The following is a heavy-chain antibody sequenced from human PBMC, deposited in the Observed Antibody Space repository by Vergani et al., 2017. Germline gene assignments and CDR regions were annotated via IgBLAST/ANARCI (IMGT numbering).Heavy chain of an antibody. Sequence: QVQLVQSGAEVKKPGASVKVSCKASGYTFTSYYMHWVRQAPGQGLEWMGIINPSGGSTSYAQKFQGRVTMTRDTSTSTVYMELSSLRSEDTAVYYCARELFMKYYDSRGYYDDWGQGTLVTVSS. D-gene: IGHD3-22*01. CDR2: INPSGGST. CDR3: ARELFMKYYDSRGYYDD. CDR1: GYTFTSYY. V-gene: IGHV1-46*03. J-gene: IGHJ4*02.